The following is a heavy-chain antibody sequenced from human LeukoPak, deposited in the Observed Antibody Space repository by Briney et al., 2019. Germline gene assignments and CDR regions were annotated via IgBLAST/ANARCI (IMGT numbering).Heavy chain of an antibody. J-gene: IGHJ4*02. D-gene: IGHD7-27*01. CDR1: GGSISSGSYY. CDR2: IYTSGST. CDR3: VRDGPSWGLL. V-gene: IGHV4-61*02. Sequence: PSQTLSLTCTVSGGSISSGSYYWSWVRQPAGKGLEWLGRIYTSGSTNYNPSLKSRVTMSLDTSKNLFPLKLNSVTAADTAVYYCVRDGPSWGLLWGQGALVTVSS.